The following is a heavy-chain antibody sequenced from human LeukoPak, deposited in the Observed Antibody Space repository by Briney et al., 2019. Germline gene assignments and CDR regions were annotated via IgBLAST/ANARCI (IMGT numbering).Heavy chain of an antibody. CDR2: ISYDGSNK. D-gene: IGHD1-26*01. Sequence: GGSLRLSCAASGFTFSSYAMHWVRQAPGKGLEWVAVISYDGSNKYYADSVKGRFTISRDNSKNTLYLQMNSLRAEDTAVYYCARDPATKGNWLDPWGQGTLVTVSS. J-gene: IGHJ5*02. V-gene: IGHV3-30*04. CDR3: ARDPATKGNWLDP. CDR1: GFTFSSYA.